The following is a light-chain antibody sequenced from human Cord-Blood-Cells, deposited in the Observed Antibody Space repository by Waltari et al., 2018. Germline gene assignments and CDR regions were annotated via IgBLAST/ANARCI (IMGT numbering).Light chain of an antibody. CDR3: SSYTSSSTLGV. CDR1: RSSVGRYKF. CDR2: DVS. Sequence: QSALSQTASVSGSPGNAITICCPGTRSSVGRYKFVSWYQQHPGKAPKLMIYDVSNRPSGVSNRFSGSKSGNTASLTISGLQAEDEADYYCSSYTSSSTLGVFGTGTKVTVL. V-gene: IGLV2-14*01. J-gene: IGLJ1*01.